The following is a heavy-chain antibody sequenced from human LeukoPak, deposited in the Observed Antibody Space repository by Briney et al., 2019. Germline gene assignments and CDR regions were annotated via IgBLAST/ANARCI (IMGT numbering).Heavy chain of an antibody. CDR2: MYYSGST. CDR3: ARPSTGSYFDY. V-gene: IGHV4-59*01. D-gene: IGHD3-3*02. CDR1: GGSMSRYY. J-gene: IGHJ4*02. Sequence: SETLSLTCTVSGGSMSRYYWSWIRQPPGKGLEWIGYMYYSGSTKYNPSLKSRVTISVDASKNQFSLKLSSVTAADTAVYYCARPSTGSYFDYWGQGTLVTVSS.